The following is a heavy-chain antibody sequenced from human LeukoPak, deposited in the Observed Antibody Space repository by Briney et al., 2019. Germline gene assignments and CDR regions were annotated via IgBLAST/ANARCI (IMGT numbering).Heavy chain of an antibody. CDR3: AKDIESTVALSAYFDL. D-gene: IGHD4-23*01. CDR1: GFTFSDYY. CDR2: ISSSGSTI. V-gene: IGHV3-11*01. J-gene: IGHJ2*01. Sequence: GGSLRLSCAASGFTFSDYYMSWIRQAPGKGLQWVSYISSSGSTIYYADSVKGRFTISRDNAKNSLYLEMNSLRAEDTAVYYCAKDIESTVALSAYFDLWGRGTLVTVSS.